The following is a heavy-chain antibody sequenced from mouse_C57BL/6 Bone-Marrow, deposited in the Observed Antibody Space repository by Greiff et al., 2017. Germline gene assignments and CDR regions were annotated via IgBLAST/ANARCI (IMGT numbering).Heavy chain of an antibody. Sequence: QVHVKQPGAELVKPGASVKLSCKASGYTFTSYWMQWVKQRPGQGLEWIGEIDPSDSYTNYNQKFKGKATLTVDTSSSTAYMQLSSLTSEDSAVYYCARPLLRSWFAYWGQGTLVTVSA. CDR3: ARPLLRSWFAY. J-gene: IGHJ3*01. CDR2: IDPSDSYT. CDR1: GYTFTSYW. V-gene: IGHV1-50*01. D-gene: IGHD1-1*01.